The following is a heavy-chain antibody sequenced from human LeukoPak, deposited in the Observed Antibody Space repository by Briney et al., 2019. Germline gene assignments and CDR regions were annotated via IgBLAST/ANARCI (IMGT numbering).Heavy chain of an antibody. J-gene: IGHJ6*03. D-gene: IGHD2-2*01. CDR3: ARGYQGYSRLYYMDV. CDR1: GGTFSSYA. V-gene: IGHV1-69*05. CDR2: IIPIFGTA. Sequence: SVKVSCKASGGTFSSYAISWVRQAPGQGLEWMGGIIPIFGTANYAQKFQGRVTITTDESTSTAYMELSSLRSEDTAVYYCARGYQGYSRLYYMDVWGKGTTVTVSS.